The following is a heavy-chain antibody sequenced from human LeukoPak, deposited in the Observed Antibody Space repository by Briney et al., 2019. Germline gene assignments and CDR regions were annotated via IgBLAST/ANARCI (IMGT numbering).Heavy chain of an antibody. CDR2: INHSGST. V-gene: IGHV4-34*01. CDR3: ARARDLDP. J-gene: IGHJ5*02. CDR1: GESFSGYY. Sequence: PSETLSLTCAVYGESFSGYYWSWIRQPPGKGLEWIGEINHSGSTNYNPSLKSRVTISVDTSKNQFSLKLSSVTAADTAVYYCARARDLDPWGQGTLVTVSS.